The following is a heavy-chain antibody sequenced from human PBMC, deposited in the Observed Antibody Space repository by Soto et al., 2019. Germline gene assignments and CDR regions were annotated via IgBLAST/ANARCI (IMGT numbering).Heavy chain of an antibody. CDR1: GGTFSSYA. CDR2: IIPIFGTA. CDR3: ARGGLATPGVSPFMDV. V-gene: IGHV1-69*13. J-gene: IGHJ6*02. D-gene: IGHD5-12*01. Sequence: GASVKVSCKASGGTFSSYAISWVRQAPGQGLDWMGGIIPIFGTANYAQKFQGRVTITADESTSTDYMELSSLRSEDTAVYYCARGGLATPGVSPFMDVWGQGTTVTVSS.